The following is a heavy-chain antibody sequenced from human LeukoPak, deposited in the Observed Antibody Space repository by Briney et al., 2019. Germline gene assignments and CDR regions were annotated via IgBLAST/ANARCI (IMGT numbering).Heavy chain of an antibody. D-gene: IGHD1-26*01. Sequence: GGSLRLSCAASGFSFSSYNMNWVRQTPGKGLEWVSSITSSSTYTFYADSVRGRFTISRDNARNSLYLQMNSLRAEDTAVYYCARDPYSGTYGDTYYYYMDVWGKGTTVTISS. V-gene: IGHV3-21*01. CDR3: ARDPYSGTYGDTYYYYMDV. CDR2: ITSSSTYT. CDR1: GFSFSSYN. J-gene: IGHJ6*03.